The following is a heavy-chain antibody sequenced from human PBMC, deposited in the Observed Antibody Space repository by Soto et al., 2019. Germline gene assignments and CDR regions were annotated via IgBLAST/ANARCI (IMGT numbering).Heavy chain of an antibody. CDR1: GFTFSRYG. Sequence: QVQLVESGGGVVQPGRSLRLSCAASGFTFSRYGMHWVRQAPGKGLEWVAVISYDGSDKYHTDSVKGRFTISRDNSRNTLFLQMNSLRAEDTAVYYCAKGWSVAAADYYFDYWGQGTLVTVSS. CDR2: ISYDGSDK. CDR3: AKGWSVAAADYYFDY. J-gene: IGHJ4*02. V-gene: IGHV3-30*18. D-gene: IGHD6-25*01.